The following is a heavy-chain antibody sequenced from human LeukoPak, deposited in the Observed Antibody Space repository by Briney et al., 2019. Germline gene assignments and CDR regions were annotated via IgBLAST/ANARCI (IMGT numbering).Heavy chain of an antibody. V-gene: IGHV3-33*03. CDR2: IWYDGSNK. CDR1: GFTFSSYG. CDR3: AGCRGYDTRDLDY. J-gene: IGHJ4*02. D-gene: IGHD3-22*01. Sequence: GGSLRLSCAASGFTFSSYGMHWVRQAPGKGLEWVAVIWYDGSNKYYADSVKGRFTISRDNAKNSLYLQMNSLRVEDTALYYCAGCRGYDTRDLDYWGQGTLVTVSS.